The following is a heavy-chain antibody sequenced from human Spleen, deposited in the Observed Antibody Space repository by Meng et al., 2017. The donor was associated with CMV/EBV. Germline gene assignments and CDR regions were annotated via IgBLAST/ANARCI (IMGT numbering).Heavy chain of an antibody. J-gene: IGHJ6*02. D-gene: IGHD5/OR15-5a*01. CDR1: GFTFSSYS. V-gene: IGHV3-21*01. CDR3: ARDQEVSGMDV. Sequence: GESLKISCAASGFTFSSYSMNWVRQAPGKGLEWVSSISSSSSYIYYADSVKGRFTISRDNAKNSLYLQMNSLRAEDTAVYYCARDQEVSGMDVWGQGTTVTVSS. CDR2: ISSSSSYI.